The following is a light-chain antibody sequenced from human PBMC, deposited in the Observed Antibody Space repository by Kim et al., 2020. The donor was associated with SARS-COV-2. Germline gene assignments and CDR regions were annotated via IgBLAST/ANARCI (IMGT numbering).Light chain of an antibody. J-gene: IGKJ4*01. V-gene: IGKV3-11*01. CDR3: QQRSNWPLT. CDR1: QSVSNS. CDR2: DAS. Sequence: EIVLTQSPATLSLSPGERATLSCRASQSVSNSLAWYQQKPGQPPRLLIYDASNRATGFPARFSGSGSGTDFTLTISSLEPEDFAVYYYQQRSNWPLTFGAGTKVDIK.